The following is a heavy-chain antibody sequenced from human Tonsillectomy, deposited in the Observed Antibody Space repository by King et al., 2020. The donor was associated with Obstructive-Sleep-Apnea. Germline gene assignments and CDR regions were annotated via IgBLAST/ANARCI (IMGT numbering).Heavy chain of an antibody. V-gene: IGHV4-31*03. D-gene: IGHD3-22*01. CDR3: ARLYYYDNSGLNWFDP. Sequence: VQLQESGPGLVKPSQTLSLTCTVSSDSISSGNYYWSWIRQHPGKGLEWIGYIFYSGSTYYNPSLKSRVTISVDTSKNQFSLGLSSVTAADTAVYYCARLYYYDNSGLNWFDPWGQGTLVTVSS. CDR1: SDSISSGNYY. CDR2: IFYSGST. J-gene: IGHJ5*02.